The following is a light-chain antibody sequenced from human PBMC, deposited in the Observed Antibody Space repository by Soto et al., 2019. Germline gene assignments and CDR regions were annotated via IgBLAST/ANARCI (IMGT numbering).Light chain of an antibody. CDR1: QGIDTY. CDR2: KAS. Sequence: DIQMTQSPSSLSASVGDRVTITCRASQGIDTYLAWFQQKPGIAPKLLIHKASTLESGVPSRFSGSGFGTEFTLTISGLQPEDSATYYCQQYERYSTFGQGTKVDIK. J-gene: IGKJ1*01. V-gene: IGKV1-16*01. CDR3: QQYERYST.